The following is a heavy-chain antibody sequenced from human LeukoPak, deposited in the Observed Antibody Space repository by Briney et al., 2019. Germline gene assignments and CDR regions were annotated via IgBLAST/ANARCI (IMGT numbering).Heavy chain of an antibody. CDR1: GGSFSGYY. J-gene: IGHJ5*02. D-gene: IGHD2-2*01. Sequence: PSETLSLTCAVYGGSFSGYYWSWIRQPPGKGLEWIGEINHSGSTNYNPSLKSRVTISVDTSKNQFSLKLSSVAAADTAVYYCARVVGCSSTSCYRGGSRWFDPWGQGTLVTVSS. V-gene: IGHV4-34*01. CDR2: INHSGST. CDR3: ARVVGCSSTSCYRGGSRWFDP.